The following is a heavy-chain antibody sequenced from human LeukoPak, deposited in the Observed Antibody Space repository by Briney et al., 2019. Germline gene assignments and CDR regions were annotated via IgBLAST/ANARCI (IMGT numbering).Heavy chain of an antibody. D-gene: IGHD6-13*01. Sequence: ASVKVSCKASGYIFTSYDINWVRQATGQGLEWMEWMNPNSGNTGYAQKFQGRVTITRNTSISTAYMELSSLRSEDTAVCYCARGKYSSSWYDYWGQGTLVTVSS. CDR3: ARGKYSSSWYDY. J-gene: IGHJ4*02. CDR2: MNPNSGNT. CDR1: GYIFTSYD. V-gene: IGHV1-8*03.